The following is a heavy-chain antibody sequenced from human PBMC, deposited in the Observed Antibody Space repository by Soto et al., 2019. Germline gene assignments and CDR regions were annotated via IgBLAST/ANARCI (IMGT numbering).Heavy chain of an antibody. J-gene: IGHJ4*02. CDR3: ARDRPSGRYGY. D-gene: IGHD1-26*01. Sequence: GGSLRLSCAASGFTFSSYSMNWVRQAPGKGLEWVSSISSSSSYIYYADSVKGRFTISRDTAKNSLYLQMNSLRAEDTAVYYCARDRPSGRYGYWGQGTLVTVSS. CDR1: GFTFSSYS. CDR2: ISSSSSYI. V-gene: IGHV3-21*01.